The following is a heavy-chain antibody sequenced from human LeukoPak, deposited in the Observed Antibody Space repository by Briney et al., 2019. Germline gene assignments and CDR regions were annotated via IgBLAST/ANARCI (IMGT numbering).Heavy chain of an antibody. Sequence: ASVKVSCKASGYTFTSYGISWVRQAPGQGLEWMGWISAYNGNTNYAQKLQGRVTMTTDTSTSTAYMELRSLRSDDTAVYYCASGGCSSTSCYTGYDYWGQGTLVTVSS. V-gene: IGHV1-18*01. CDR1: GYTFTSYG. J-gene: IGHJ4*02. D-gene: IGHD2-2*02. CDR3: ASGGCSSTSCYTGYDY. CDR2: ISAYNGNT.